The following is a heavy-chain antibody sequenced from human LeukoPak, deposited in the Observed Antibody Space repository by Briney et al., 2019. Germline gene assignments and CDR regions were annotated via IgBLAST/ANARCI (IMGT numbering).Heavy chain of an antibody. Sequence: ASVKVSCKASGYTFTSYGISWVRQAPGQGLEWMGWISAYNGNTNYAQKLQGRVTMTTDTSTSTAYMELRSLRSDDTAVYYCARVVPGKVVAGTTSWFDPWGQGTLVTVSS. V-gene: IGHV1-18*01. D-gene: IGHD6-19*01. CDR2: ISAYNGNT. CDR3: ARVVPGKVVAGTTSWFDP. J-gene: IGHJ5*02. CDR1: GYTFTSYG.